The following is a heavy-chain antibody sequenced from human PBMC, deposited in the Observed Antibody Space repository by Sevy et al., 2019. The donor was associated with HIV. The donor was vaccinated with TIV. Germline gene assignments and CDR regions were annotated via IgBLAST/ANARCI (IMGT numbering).Heavy chain of an antibody. D-gene: IGHD2-15*01. CDR1: GGTFSSYA. CDR3: ARGGKGGPGAFDI. CDR2: IIPIFGTA. Sequence: ASVKVSCKASGGTFSSYAISWVRQAPGQGLEWMGGIIPIFGTANYAQKFQGRVTITADESTSTAYMGLSSLRSEDTAVYYCARGGKGGPGAFDIWGQGTMVTVSS. V-gene: IGHV1-69*13. J-gene: IGHJ3*02.